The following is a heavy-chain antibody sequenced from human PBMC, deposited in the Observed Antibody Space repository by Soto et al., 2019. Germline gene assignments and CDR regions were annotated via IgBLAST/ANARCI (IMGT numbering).Heavy chain of an antibody. CDR2: INAGNGNT. D-gene: IGHD3-22*01. J-gene: IGHJ4*02. CDR1: GYTFTSYA. V-gene: IGHV1-3*01. Sequence: KVSCKASGYTFTSYAMHWVRQAPGQRLEWMGWINAGNGNTKYSQKFQGRVTITRDTSASTAYMELSSLRSEDTAVYYCERSRTNDSSGHFDYWGQGTLVTVSS. CDR3: ERSRTNDSSGHFDY.